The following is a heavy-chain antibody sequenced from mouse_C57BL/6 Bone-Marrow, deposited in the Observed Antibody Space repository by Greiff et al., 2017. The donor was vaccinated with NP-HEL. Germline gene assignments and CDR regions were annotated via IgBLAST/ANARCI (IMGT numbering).Heavy chain of an antibody. CDR3: ARGDYYYDYDVAAY. J-gene: IGHJ3*01. V-gene: IGHV1-69*01. CDR1: GYTFTSYW. D-gene: IGHD2-4*01. CDR2: IDPSDSYT. Sequence: VQLQQPGAELVMPGASVKLSCKASGYTFTSYWMHWVKQRPGQGLEWIGEIDPSDSYTNYNQKFKGKSTLTVDKSSSTAYMQLSSLTSEDSAVYYCARGDYYYDYDVAAYWGQGTLVTVSA.